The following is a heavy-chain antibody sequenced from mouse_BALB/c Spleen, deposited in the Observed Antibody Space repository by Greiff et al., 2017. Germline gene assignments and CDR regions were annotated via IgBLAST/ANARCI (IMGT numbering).Heavy chain of an antibody. J-gene: IGHJ4*01. Sequence: VQLQQPGAELVKPGASVKLSCKASGYTFTSYWMHWVKQRPGQGLEWIGEINPSNGRTNYNEKFKSKATLTVDKSSSTAYMRLSSLTSEDSAVYYCGREGLNYAMDYWGQGTSVTVSS. CDR1: GYTFTSYW. D-gene: IGHD3-1*01. V-gene: IGHV1S81*02. CDR2: INPSNGRT. CDR3: GREGLNYAMDY.